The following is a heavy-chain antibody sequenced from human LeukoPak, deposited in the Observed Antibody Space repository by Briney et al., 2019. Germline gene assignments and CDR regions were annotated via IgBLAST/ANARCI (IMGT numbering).Heavy chain of an antibody. CDR1: GFTFSSYA. Sequence: PGGSLRLSCAASGFTFSSYAMSWVRQAPGKGLEWVSGISSSGDNTYYADSVKGRFTISRDNSKNTVYLQMNSLKAEDTAVYSCAKGVACSSYYFDYWGQGTLVTVSS. V-gene: IGHV3-23*01. D-gene: IGHD3-10*02. J-gene: IGHJ4*02. CDR3: AKGVACSSYYFDY. CDR2: ISSSGDNT.